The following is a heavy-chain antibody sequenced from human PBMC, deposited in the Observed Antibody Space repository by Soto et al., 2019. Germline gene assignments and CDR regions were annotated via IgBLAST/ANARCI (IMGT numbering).Heavy chain of an antibody. CDR2: IYYSGST. CDR1: GDSINSGY. CDR3: ARRGYGPGFPYYYGMDV. Sequence: SETLSLTCSVSGDSINSGYWSWIRQPPGKGLEWIGYIYYSGSTNYNPSLKSRVTMSVDTPKNQFSLKLSSVTAADTAVYYCARRGYGPGFPYYYGMDVWGQGTTVTVSS. D-gene: IGHD3-10*01. V-gene: IGHV4-59*01. J-gene: IGHJ6*02.